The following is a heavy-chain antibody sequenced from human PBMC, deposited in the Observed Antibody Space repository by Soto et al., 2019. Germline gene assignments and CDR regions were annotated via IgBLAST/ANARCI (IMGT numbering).Heavy chain of an antibody. CDR3: ARGPYGSGTYLFDS. Sequence: EVQLVESGGGLVQPGESLRLSCAASGFTFSSYWMHWVRQAPGKGLVWVSRINIDGSTTNYADSVKGRFTISRDNAKSTLYVQMNSLRVEDTAVYYCARGPYGSGTYLFDSWGQGTLVTVSS. CDR2: INIDGSTT. J-gene: IGHJ4*02. CDR1: GFTFSSYW. D-gene: IGHD3-10*01. V-gene: IGHV3-74*01.